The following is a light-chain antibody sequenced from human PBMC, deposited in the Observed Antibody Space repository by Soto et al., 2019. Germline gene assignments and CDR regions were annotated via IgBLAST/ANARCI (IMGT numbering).Light chain of an antibody. CDR3: SSYTSSTTYTYV. Sequence: QAVVTQPASVSGSPGQSITISCTGSSSDVGAYNYVSWFQHHPGQAPKLMIYEVSNRPSGVSDRFSGSKSGNTASLTISGLQAEDEADYYCSSYTSSTTYTYVFGTGTKLTVL. V-gene: IGLV2-14*01. CDR2: EVS. CDR1: SSDVGAYNY. J-gene: IGLJ1*01.